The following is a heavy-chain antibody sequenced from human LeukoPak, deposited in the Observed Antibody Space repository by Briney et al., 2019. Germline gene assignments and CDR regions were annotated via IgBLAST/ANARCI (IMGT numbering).Heavy chain of an antibody. Sequence: GGSLRLSCAASGFTFTDYPMSWLRQAPGKGVEWVSAISGSGGSTYYADSVKGRFTISRDNSKNTLYLQMNSLRAEDTAAYYCAKVPKYWGQGTLVTVSS. V-gene: IGHV3-23*01. CDR2: ISGSGGST. CDR1: GFTFTDYP. CDR3: AKVPKY. J-gene: IGHJ4*02.